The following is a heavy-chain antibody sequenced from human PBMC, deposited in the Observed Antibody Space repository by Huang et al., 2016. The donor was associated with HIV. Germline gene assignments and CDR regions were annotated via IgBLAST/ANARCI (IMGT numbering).Heavy chain of an antibody. Sequence: EVHLVESGGGLVQPGGSLRLSCAASGFTFGSYSMNWVRQTPGKGLELCSYMSSTGSAKYYADSVKDRFTISRDNANNSWYLQMNSLRAEDAGVYFCAMGNGPFDFWGQGTLVTVSS. D-gene: IGHD4-4*01. CDR3: AMGNGPFDF. CDR2: MSSTGSAK. CDR1: GFTFGSYS. J-gene: IGHJ4*02. V-gene: IGHV3-48*01.